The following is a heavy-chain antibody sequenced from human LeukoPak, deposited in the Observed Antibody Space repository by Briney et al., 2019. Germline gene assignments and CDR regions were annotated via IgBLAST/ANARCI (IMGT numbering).Heavy chain of an antibody. D-gene: IGHD5/OR15-5a*01. CDR2: IKQDGSEK. V-gene: IGHV3-7*01. J-gene: IGHJ6*02. CDR3: ARLSYYYGMDV. CDR1: GFSFSSYW. Sequence: GGSLRLSCAGSGFSFSSYWMSWVRQAPGKGLGWVANIKQDGSEKYYVDSVKGRFTISRDNAKNSLYLQMNSLRAEDTAVYYCARLSYYYGMDVWGQGTTVTVSS.